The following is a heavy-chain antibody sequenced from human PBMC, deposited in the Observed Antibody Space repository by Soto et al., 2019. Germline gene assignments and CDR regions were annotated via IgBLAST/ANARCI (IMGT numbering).Heavy chain of an antibody. Sequence: SETLSLTCTVSGGSISSSSYYWGWIRQPPGKGLEWIGSIYYSGSTYYNPSLKSRVTISVDTSKNQFSLKLSSVTAADTAVYYCARHGLPNEYDFWSGYYYYYYYMDVWGKGTTVTVSS. CDR1: GGSISSSSYY. J-gene: IGHJ6*03. CDR3: ARHGLPNEYDFWSGYYYYYYYMDV. D-gene: IGHD3-3*01. CDR2: IYYSGST. V-gene: IGHV4-39*01.